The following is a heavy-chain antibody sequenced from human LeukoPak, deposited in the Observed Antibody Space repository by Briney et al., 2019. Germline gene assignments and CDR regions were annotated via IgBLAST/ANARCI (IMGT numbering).Heavy chain of an antibody. CDR2: MSAYNGDT. CDR3: ARSSIAVASF. V-gene: IGHV1-18*01. J-gene: IGHJ4*02. CDR1: GYTFTSYG. D-gene: IGHD6-13*01. Sequence: GASVKLSCKASGYTFTSYGISWVRDAPGQGLEWMGWMSAYNGDTKYAQKHQGRVTMTTDTSTSTAYMELKSLRSDDRAVYYYARSSIAVASFWGQGTLVTVSS.